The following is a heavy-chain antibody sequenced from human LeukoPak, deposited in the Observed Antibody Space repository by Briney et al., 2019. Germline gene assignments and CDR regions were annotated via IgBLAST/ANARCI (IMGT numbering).Heavy chain of an antibody. CDR3: AKCLAIGAYLYEVDWYFDL. CDR2: ISGSGGST. J-gene: IGHJ2*01. CDR1: GFTFSSYA. D-gene: IGHD3-16*01. Sequence: GGSLRLSCAASGFTFSSYAMSWVRQAPGKGLEWVSAISGSGGSTYYADSVKGRFTISRDNSKNTLYLQMNSLRAEDTAVYYCAKCLAIGAYLYEVDWYFDLWGRGTLVTVSS. V-gene: IGHV3-23*01.